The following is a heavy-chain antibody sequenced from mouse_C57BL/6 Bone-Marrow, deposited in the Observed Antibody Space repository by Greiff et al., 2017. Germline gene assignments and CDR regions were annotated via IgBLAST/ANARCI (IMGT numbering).Heavy chain of an antibody. CDR3: ARWRRSSARHSETAQATYYWYFDV. Sequence: QVQLQQPGAELVRPGSSVKLSCKASGYTFTSYWMDWVKQRPGQCLEWIGNIYPSDSEPHYNQKFKDKATLTVDKSSSTAYLQLSSLTSEDSAVYDCARWRRSSARHSETAQATYYWYFDVWGTGTTVTVSS. CDR1: GYTFTSYW. CDR2: IYPSDSEP. V-gene: IGHV1-61*01. D-gene: IGHD3-2*02. J-gene: IGHJ1*03.